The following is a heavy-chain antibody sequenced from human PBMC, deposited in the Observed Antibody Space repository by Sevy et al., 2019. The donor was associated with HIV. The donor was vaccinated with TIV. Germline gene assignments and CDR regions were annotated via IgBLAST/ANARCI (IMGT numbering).Heavy chain of an antibody. CDR3: AKEGLRLRYYYYGMDV. CDR1: GFTFDDYA. CDR2: ISWNSGSI. V-gene: IGHV3-9*01. D-gene: IGHD5-12*01. J-gene: IGHJ6*02. Sequence: GGSLRLSCAASGFTFDDYAMHWVRQAPGKGLEWVSGISWNSGSIGYADSVKGRFTISRDNAKNSLYLQMNSLRAEDTALYYWAKEGLRLRYYYYGMDVWGQGTTVTVSS.